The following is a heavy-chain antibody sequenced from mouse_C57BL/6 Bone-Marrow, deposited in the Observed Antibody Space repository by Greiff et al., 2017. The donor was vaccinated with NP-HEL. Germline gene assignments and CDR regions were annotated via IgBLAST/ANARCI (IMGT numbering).Heavy chain of an antibody. CDR1: GYTFTSYW. V-gene: IGHV1-64*01. Sequence: QVQLQQPGAELVKPGASVKLSCKASGYTFTSYWMHWVKQRPGQGLEWIGMIHPNSGSTNYNEKFKSKATLTVDKSSSTAYMQLSSLTSEDSAVYYCASRGYYGSCWFDYWGQGTTLTVSS. CDR2: IHPNSGST. J-gene: IGHJ2*01. CDR3: ASRGYYGSCWFDY. D-gene: IGHD1-1*01.